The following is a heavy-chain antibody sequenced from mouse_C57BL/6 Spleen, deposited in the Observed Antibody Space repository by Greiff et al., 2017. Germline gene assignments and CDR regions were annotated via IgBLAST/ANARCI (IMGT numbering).Heavy chain of an antibody. D-gene: IGHD6-1*01. V-gene: IGHV1-18*01. J-gene: IGHJ2*01. CDR1: GYTFTDYN. Sequence: VQLKESGPELVKPGASVKIPCKASGYTFTDYNMDWVKQSHGKSLEWIGDINPNNGGTIYNQKFKGKATLTVDKSSSTAYMELRSLTSEDTAVYYCARTSSPLGYFDYWGQGTTLTVSS. CDR3: ARTSSPLGYFDY. CDR2: INPNNGGT.